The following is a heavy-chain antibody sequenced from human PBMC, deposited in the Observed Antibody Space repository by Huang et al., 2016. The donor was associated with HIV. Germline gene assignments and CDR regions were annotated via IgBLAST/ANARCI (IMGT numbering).Heavy chain of an antibody. CDR2: IRYDGSKK. V-gene: IGHV3-30*02. CDR1: GFTFSSYG. CDR3: AKVPHPRDYGDYVGGAFDI. D-gene: IGHD4-17*01. J-gene: IGHJ3*02. Sequence: QVQLVESGGGVVQPGGSLRLSCAASGFTFSSYGLHWVHQAPGRGLGWGAMIRYDGSKKYYADSVKGRFTISRDNSKNTLYLQMNSLRAEDTAVYYCAKVPHPRDYGDYVGGAFDIWGQGTMVTVSS.